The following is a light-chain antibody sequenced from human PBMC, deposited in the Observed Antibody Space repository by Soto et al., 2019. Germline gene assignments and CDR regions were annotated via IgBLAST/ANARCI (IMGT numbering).Light chain of an antibody. CDR3: HRCYSTPLA. Sequence: DIQMTQSPYSLSASVGDRVTIICRASQSISNYLNCYQQKPGKAPNLLIYAASSLHSGVPSRFSGNGFVTDFTLTIRCLHPADFATYYCHRCYSTPLAFGGGTKVEIK. J-gene: IGKJ4*01. CDR2: AAS. V-gene: IGKV1-39*01. CDR1: QSISNY.